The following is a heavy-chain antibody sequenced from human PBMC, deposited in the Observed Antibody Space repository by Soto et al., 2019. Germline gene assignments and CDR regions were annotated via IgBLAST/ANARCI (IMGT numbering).Heavy chain of an antibody. CDR2: IYYSGST. V-gene: IGHV4-59*01. D-gene: IGHD1-26*01. CDR1: GGSISSYY. J-gene: IGHJ4*02. CDR3: ARASGSYYQFDY. Sequence: PSETLSLTCTVSGGSISSYYWSWIRQPPGKGLEWIGYIYYSGSTNYNPSLKSRVTISVDTSKNQFSLKLSSVTAADTAVYYCARASGSYYQFDYWAQGTLVTVSS.